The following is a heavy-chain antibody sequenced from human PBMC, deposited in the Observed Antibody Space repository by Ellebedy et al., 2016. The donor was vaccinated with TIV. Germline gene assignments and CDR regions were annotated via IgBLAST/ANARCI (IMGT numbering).Heavy chain of an antibody. J-gene: IGHJ4*02. Sequence: GESLKISCAASGFPFSSSAMHWVRQAPGKGLEYVSAISSNGGSTYYANSVKGRFTISRDNAKNTLYLQMNSLRAEDTAVYYCARDRYYYDSSGIVDYWGQGTLVTVSS. CDR1: GFPFSSSA. V-gene: IGHV3-64*01. CDR2: ISSNGGST. CDR3: ARDRYYYDSSGIVDY. D-gene: IGHD3-22*01.